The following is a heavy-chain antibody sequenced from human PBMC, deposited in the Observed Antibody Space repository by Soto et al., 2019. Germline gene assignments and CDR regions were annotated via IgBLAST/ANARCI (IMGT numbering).Heavy chain of an antibody. V-gene: IGHV1-3*01. CDR1: GYTFTSYA. D-gene: IGHD3-10*01. J-gene: IGHJ4*02. CDR2: INAGNGNT. CDR3: ARAIWFGEPPGGAGMR. Sequence: QVQLVQSGAEVKKPGASVKVSCKASGYTFTSYAMHWVRQAPGQRLECMGWINAGNGNTKYSQKCQGRVTITRDTSASTAYMELSSLRSEVTAVYYCARAIWFGEPPGGAGMRWGKGTLVTVSS.